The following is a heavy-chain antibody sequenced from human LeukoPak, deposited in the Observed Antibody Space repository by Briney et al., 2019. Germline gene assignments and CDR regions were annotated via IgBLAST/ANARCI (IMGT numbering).Heavy chain of an antibody. D-gene: IGHD6-13*01. CDR3: ARAGYSSSWYPYYFDY. V-gene: IGHV4-34*01. CDR1: GGSFSGYY. J-gene: IGHJ4*02. CDR2: INHSGST. Sequence: SETLSLTCAVYGGSFSGYYWSWIRQPPGKGLEWIGEINHSGSTNYNPSLKGRVTISVDTSKNQFSLKLSSVTAADTAVYYCARAGYSSSWYPYYFDYWGQGTLVTVSS.